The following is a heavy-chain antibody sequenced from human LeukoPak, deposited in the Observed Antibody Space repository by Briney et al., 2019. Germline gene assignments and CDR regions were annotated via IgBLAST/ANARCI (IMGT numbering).Heavy chain of an antibody. J-gene: IGHJ4*02. Sequence: PGRPLRLSCAASGFTFSSYAVHWVRQAPGKGLEWVAVISYDGSNKYYADSVKGRFTISRDNSKNTLYLQMNSLRAEDTAVYYCARSPIVGATNYFDYWGQGTLVTVSS. CDR3: ARSPIVGATNYFDY. D-gene: IGHD1-26*01. CDR2: ISYDGSNK. V-gene: IGHV3-30*04. CDR1: GFTFSSYA.